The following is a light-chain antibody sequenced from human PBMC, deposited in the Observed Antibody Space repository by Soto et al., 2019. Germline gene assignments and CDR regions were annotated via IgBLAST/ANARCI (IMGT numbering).Light chain of an antibody. V-gene: IGKV3D-15*01. Sequence: EIVMNQSPATLSVSPGESATLSCRASRSVTSTLARNQQNPGEAPRLRIYCASTRATGSPARFSGSGSGTDFTHTNRSLQSEDCGFYYCQQYNKRPQTFGQGTKGDIK. CDR2: CAS. CDR3: QQYNKRPQT. J-gene: IGKJ1*01. CDR1: RSVTST.